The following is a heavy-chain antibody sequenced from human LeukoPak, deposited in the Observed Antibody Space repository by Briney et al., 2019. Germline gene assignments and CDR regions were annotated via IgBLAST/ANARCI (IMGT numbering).Heavy chain of an antibody. CDR3: AKTQGYYDC. D-gene: IGHD3-22*01. Sequence: PGGSLRLSCAASGFTFSSYGMNWVRQAPGKGLEWVSGIGVGGTTYYADPAKGRFTISRDTSKNTLYLQMNSLRVEDTAVYYCAKTQGYYDCWGQGTLVTVSS. CDR1: GFTFSSYG. V-gene: IGHV3-23*01. CDR2: IGVGGTT. J-gene: IGHJ4*02.